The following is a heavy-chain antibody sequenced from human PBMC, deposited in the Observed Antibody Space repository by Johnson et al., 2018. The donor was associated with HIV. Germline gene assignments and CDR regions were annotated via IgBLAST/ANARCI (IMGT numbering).Heavy chain of an antibody. CDR3: TTGDSRTGAFDI. J-gene: IGHJ3*02. Sequence: VQLVESGGGVVQPGRSLRLSCAASGFTFSSYAMSWVRQAPGKGLEWVSGISGSGGSTYYADSVKGRFTISRDNSKNTLFLQMNSLKTEDTAVYYCTTGDSRTGAFDIWGQGTMVTVSS. CDR1: GFTFSSYA. CDR2: ISGSGGST. D-gene: IGHD1-14*01. V-gene: IGHV3-23*04.